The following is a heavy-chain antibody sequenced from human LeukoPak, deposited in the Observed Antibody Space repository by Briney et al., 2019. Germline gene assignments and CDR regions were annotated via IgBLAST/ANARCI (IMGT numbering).Heavy chain of an antibody. CDR2: ISYDGSNK. V-gene: IGHV3-30*18. CDR3: AKDRLGALYYFDSSGYYRLDY. CDR1: GFVFKTYG. Sequence: GGSLRLSCAASGFVFKTYGMHWVRQAPGKGLEWVAVISYDGSNKYYADTVKGRFTISRDNSKNTLYLQMNSLRAEDTAVYYCAKDRLGALYYFDSSGYYRLDYWGQGTLVTVSS. J-gene: IGHJ4*02. D-gene: IGHD3-22*01.